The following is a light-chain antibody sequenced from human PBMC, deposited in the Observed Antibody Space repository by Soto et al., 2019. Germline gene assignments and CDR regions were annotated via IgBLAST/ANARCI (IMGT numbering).Light chain of an antibody. CDR3: QKYNNLPLT. V-gene: IGKV3-15*01. J-gene: IGKJ4*01. CDR2: GAS. Sequence: ETVMTQSPATLSVSPGERVTLSCRASQSVGSYVAWYQQKPGQAPRLLIYGASTRATGIPARFSGSGSGTEFTLTINSLQSEDFTVYYCQKYNNLPLTFGGGNKVEI. CDR1: QSVGSY.